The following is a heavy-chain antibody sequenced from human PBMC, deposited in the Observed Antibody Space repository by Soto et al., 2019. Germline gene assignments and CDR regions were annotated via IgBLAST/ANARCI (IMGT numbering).Heavy chain of an antibody. Sequence: ASVKVSCKASGYTFTTYGVSWVRQAPGQGLEWLGWINGYNGNAKYAENLQGRVTMTTDTSTSTAYMELRSLRSDDTAFYYCARMGDVPYYYYGMDVWGQGTTVTVSS. V-gene: IGHV1-18*01. CDR3: ARMGDVPYYYYGMDV. J-gene: IGHJ6*02. CDR1: GYTFTTYG. CDR2: INGYNGNA. D-gene: IGHD3-16*01.